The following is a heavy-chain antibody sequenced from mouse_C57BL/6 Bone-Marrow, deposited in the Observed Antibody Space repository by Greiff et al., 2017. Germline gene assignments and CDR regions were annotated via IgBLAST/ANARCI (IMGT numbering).Heavy chain of an antibody. D-gene: IGHD2-1*01. J-gene: IGHJ3*01. CDR1: GYAFSSSW. Sequence: VQLQQSGPELVKPGASVKISCKASGYAFSSSWMNWVKQRPGKGLEWIGRIYPGDGDTNYNGKFKGKATLTPDKSSSTAYMPISSLTSEDSAVYVCARGGNYEFAYWGQGTLVTVSA. CDR3: ARGGNYEFAY. V-gene: IGHV1-82*01. CDR2: IYPGDGDT.